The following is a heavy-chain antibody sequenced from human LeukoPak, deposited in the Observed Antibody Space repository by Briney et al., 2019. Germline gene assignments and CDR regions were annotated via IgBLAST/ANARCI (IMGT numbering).Heavy chain of an antibody. CDR2: IRYDGSNK. Sequence: SGGSLRLSCAASGFTFSSYGMHWVRQAPGKGLEWVAFIRYDGSNKYYADSVKGRFTISRDNSKNTLYLQMNSLRSDDTAVYYCSRRTYCSRTSCYDGPNDAFDIWGQGTRVTVSA. CDR1: GFTFSSYG. CDR3: SRRTYCSRTSCYDGPNDAFDI. D-gene: IGHD2-2*01. V-gene: IGHV3-30*02. J-gene: IGHJ3*02.